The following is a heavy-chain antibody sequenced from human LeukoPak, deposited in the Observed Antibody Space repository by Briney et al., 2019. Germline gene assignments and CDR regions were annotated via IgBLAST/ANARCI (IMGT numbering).Heavy chain of an antibody. D-gene: IGHD3-22*01. CDR1: GYTFTGYY. CDR3: ARDSTDRSAYYSPFDY. J-gene: IGHJ4*02. CDR2: LNPDSGGT. Sequence: ASVTVSFKALGYTFTGYYIHWVRQAPGQGLEWMGWLNPDSGGTNYGRKFQGRVTLTGDPSTSTAYMEVSRLKSDDTAVYYCARDSTDRSAYYSPFDYWGQGTLVTVSS. V-gene: IGHV1-2*02.